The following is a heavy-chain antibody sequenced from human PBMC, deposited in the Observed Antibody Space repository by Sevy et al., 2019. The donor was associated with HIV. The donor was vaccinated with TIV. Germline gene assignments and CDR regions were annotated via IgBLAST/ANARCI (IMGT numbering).Heavy chain of an antibody. J-gene: IGHJ6*02. Sequence: GGSLRLSCAASGFTFSSYTIHWVRQTPGKGLEWVAVLSYDGSNKYYADSVKGRLTVSRDNSKNTVFLQMNSLRPEDTAVYFCARGMKPYYYYDMAVWGQGTTVTVSS. CDR2: LSYDGSNK. V-gene: IGHV3-30-3*01. CDR3: ARGMKPYYYYDMAV. CDR1: GFTFSSYT.